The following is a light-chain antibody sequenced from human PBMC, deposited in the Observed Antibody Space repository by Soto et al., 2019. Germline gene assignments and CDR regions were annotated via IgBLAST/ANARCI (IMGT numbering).Light chain of an antibody. CDR3: SSYTSSSTGV. J-gene: IGLJ2*01. CDR1: SSDVGGYNY. CDR2: DVS. Sequence: QSALTQSASVSGSPGQSITISCTGTSSDVGGYNYVSWYQKHPGKAPKLMIYDVSNRPSGVSNRFSGSKSGNTASLTISGLQAEDEADYYCSSYTSSSTGVFGGGTKVTVL. V-gene: IGLV2-14*01.